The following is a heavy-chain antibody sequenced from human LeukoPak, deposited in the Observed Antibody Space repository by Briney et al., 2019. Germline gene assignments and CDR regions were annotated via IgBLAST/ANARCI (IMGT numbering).Heavy chain of an antibody. CDR2: FYYSGST. V-gene: IGHV4-39*01. CDR1: GGSFSSSNYY. Sequence: SETLSLTCTVSGGSFSSSNYYWGWIRQPPGKGLEWIGSFYYSGSTYYNPSLKSRVTISGDTSKNQFSLKLGSVTAADTAVYYCARLRSALWDYWGQGTLVTVSS. D-gene: IGHD3-16*01. J-gene: IGHJ4*02. CDR3: ARLRSALWDY.